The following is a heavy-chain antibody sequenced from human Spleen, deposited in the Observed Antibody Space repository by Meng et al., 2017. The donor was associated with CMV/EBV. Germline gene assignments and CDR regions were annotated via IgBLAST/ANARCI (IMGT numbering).Heavy chain of an antibody. CDR1: GDSVTSGYYY. CDR3: ARGGRVREQYYDH. D-gene: IGHD3-16*01. J-gene: IGHJ4*02. V-gene: IGHV4-61*01. CDR2: VYFSGSA. Sequence: SETLSLTCTVSGDSVTSGYYYWSWIRQPPGKGLEWIGYVYFSGSANYNPSLKSRVTISRDTSKNQFSLNLSSATTADTAVYYCARGGRVREQYYDHWGQGTLVTVSS.